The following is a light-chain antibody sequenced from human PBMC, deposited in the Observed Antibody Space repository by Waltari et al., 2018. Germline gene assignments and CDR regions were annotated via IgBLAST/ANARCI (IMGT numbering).Light chain of an antibody. CDR2: DAS. J-gene: IGKJ3*01. Sequence: DIQMTQSPSSLSASVGDRVTITCQASQDISNYLNWYQQKPGKAPKLLIHDASKLETGVPSRFSGGQSGTHFTLTISSLQPEDIATYYCQRYDNLPIFAFGPGTKVDVK. CDR1: QDISNY. V-gene: IGKV1-33*01. CDR3: QRYDNLPIFA.